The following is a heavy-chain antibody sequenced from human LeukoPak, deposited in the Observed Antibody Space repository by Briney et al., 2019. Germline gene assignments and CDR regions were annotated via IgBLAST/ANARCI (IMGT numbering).Heavy chain of an antibody. D-gene: IGHD3-22*01. V-gene: IGHV3-30*18. CDR3: AKDQAGRGYYYDSSGYYTFDY. CDR1: GFTFSSYG. J-gene: IGHJ4*02. Sequence: GGSLRLSCAASGFTFSSYGMHWVRQAPGKGLEWVAVISYDGSNKYYADSVKGRFTISRDNSKNTLYLQMNSLRAEDTAVYYCAKDQAGRGYYYDSSGYYTFDYWGQGTLVTVSS. CDR2: ISYDGSNK.